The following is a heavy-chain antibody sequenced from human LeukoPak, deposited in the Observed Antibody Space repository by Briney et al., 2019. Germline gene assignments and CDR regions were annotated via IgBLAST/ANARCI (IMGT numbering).Heavy chain of an antibody. CDR3: ARGQVPAARGYNWFDP. J-gene: IGHJ5*02. V-gene: IGHV4-34*01. Sequence: PSETLSLTCAVYSWSFNDYYWNWLRQPPGKGLEWVGEINARGDTNFNPSLKSRVTISVDTSKSQFSLTLTSMIAADTAVYYCARGQVPAARGYNWFDPWGQGTLVTVSS. CDR1: SWSFNDYY. D-gene: IGHD2-2*01. CDR2: INARGDT.